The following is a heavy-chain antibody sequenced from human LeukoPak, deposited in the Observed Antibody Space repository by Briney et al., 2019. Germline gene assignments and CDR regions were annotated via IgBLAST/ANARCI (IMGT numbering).Heavy chain of an antibody. CDR3: LYGGYFQH. V-gene: IGHV3-48*03. J-gene: IGHJ1*01. CDR2: ISTGTYI. CDR1: GFTFSRFE. Sequence: GGSLRLSCVASGFTFSRFEMNWVRQAPGKGLEWISHISTGTYIAYTDSVKGRFTISRDNAKNSLFLQMNSLRAEDTAVYFCLYGGYFQHWGQGTLVTVSS. D-gene: IGHD3-16*01.